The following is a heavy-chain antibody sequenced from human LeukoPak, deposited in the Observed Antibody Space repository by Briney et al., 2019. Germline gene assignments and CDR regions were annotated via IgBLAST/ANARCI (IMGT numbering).Heavy chain of an antibody. V-gene: IGHV4-59*08. J-gene: IGHJ3*02. CDR3: ARHGALGAGSGYRFWNAFDI. D-gene: IGHD3-22*01. CDR2: IYYSGST. CDR1: GDSISGFY. Sequence: SETLSLTCTVSGDSISGFYWSWIRQPPGKGLEWIGYIYYSGSTNYNPSLKSRVTISVDTSENQFSLKLSSVTAADTAVYYCARHGALGAGSGYRFWNAFDIWGQGTMVTVSS.